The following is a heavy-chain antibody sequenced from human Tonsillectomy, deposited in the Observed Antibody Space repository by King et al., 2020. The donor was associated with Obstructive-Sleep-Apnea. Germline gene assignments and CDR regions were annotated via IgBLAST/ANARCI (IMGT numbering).Heavy chain of an antibody. CDR1: GSSMTSNGYD. D-gene: IGHD4-23*01. CDR3: VRQGEDYGGKIDY. V-gene: IGHV4-39*07. Sequence: QLQESGPGLVKTSETLSLTCTVSGSSMTSNGYDWGWIRQPPGKGLEWIGSLYYSGSTYYNPSLKSRVTMSLDTSKSQVSLKLSSGTAADTAVYYCVRQGEDYGGKIDYWGQGILVTVSS. J-gene: IGHJ4*02. CDR2: LYYSGST.